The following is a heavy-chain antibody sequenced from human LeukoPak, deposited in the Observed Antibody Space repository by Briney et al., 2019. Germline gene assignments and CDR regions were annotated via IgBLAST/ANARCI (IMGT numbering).Heavy chain of an antibody. CDR2: IWYDGSNK. D-gene: IGHD4-17*01. J-gene: IGHJ4*02. Sequence: GGSLRLSCAASGFTFSSYGMHWVRQAPGKGLEWVAVIWYDGSNKYYADPVKGRFTISRDNSKNTLYLQMNSLRAEDTAVYYCGPDDYGDYVPPWLGGQGTLVTVSS. V-gene: IGHV3-33*01. CDR1: GFTFSSYG. CDR3: GPDDYGDYVPPWL.